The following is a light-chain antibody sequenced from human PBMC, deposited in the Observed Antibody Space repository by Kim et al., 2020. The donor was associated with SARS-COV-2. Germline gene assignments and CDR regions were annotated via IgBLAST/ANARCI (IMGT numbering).Light chain of an antibody. CDR2: EVT. V-gene: IGLV2-8*01. Sequence: QSALTQPPSASGSPGQSVTISCTGSSSDIGAYENVSLYQQHPGKAPKLLISEVTKRSSGVPDRFSGSKSGNTASLTVSGLQVEDEADYYCCSYARTSYVFGTGTKVTVL. J-gene: IGLJ1*01. CDR1: SSDIGAYEN. CDR3: CSYARTSYV.